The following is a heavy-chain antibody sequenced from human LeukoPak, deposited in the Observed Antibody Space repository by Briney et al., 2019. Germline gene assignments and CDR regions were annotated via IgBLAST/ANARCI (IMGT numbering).Heavy chain of an antibody. J-gene: IGHJ2*01. CDR2: IFSGGNT. CDR1: GFTVISNY. CDR3: ARDPNSGYDMVWYLDL. V-gene: IGHV3-66*01. D-gene: IGHD5-12*01. Sequence: PGGSLRLSCAASGFTVISNYMTWVRQAPGKGLEWVSVIFSGGNTDYADSVKGRFTVSRDNSKDMLYLQMNSLRVDDTAVYYCARDPNSGYDMVWYLDLWGRGTLVTVSS.